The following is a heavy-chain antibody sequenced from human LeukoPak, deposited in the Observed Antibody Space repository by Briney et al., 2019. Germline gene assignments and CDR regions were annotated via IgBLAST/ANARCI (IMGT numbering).Heavy chain of an antibody. J-gene: IGHJ4*02. CDR1: GGSISPYC. Sequence: SDTLSLTCTVSGGSISPYCWSWIRQPPGKELEWIAFIFYSGSAHYNPSLTSRVTISVDTSKNQLSLKLTSVTAADTAVYYCARHSGASPHYFDYWGQGTLVTVSS. V-gene: IGHV4-59*08. CDR3: ARHSGASPHYFDY. CDR2: IFYSGSA. D-gene: IGHD1-26*01.